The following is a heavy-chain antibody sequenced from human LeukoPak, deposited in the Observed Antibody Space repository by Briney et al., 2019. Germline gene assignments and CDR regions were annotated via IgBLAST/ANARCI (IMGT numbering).Heavy chain of an antibody. Sequence: GRSLRLSCAASGFTFSSYGMHWVRQAPGKGLEWVAVIWYDGSSKYYADSVKGRFTISRDNSKNTLYLQMNSLRAEDTAVYYCAKDKTAIDYFDYWGQGTLVTVSS. CDR2: IWYDGSSK. CDR3: AKDKTAIDYFDY. J-gene: IGHJ4*02. CDR1: GFTFSSYG. V-gene: IGHV3-33*06. D-gene: IGHD2-2*02.